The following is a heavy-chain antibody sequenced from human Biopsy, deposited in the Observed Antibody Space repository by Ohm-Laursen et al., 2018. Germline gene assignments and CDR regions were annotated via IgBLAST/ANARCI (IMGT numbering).Heavy chain of an antibody. CDR2: FSSGGSS. V-gene: IGHV4-4*07. D-gene: IGHD5-18*01. CDR3: AKARTLDTAIDFDY. CDR1: GDSISNSY. J-gene: IGHJ4*02. Sequence: GTLSLTCIVSGDSISNSYWTWIRQPAGKGLEWIGRFSSGGSSSYNPSLKSRVTMSIDASMNQFSLKLTSVTAADTAVYYCAKARTLDTAIDFDYWGQGTLVTVSS.